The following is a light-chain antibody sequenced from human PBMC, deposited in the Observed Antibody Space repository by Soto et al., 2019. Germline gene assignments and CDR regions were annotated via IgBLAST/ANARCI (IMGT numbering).Light chain of an antibody. CDR1: TRDVGTYNR. V-gene: IGLV2-18*02. CDR2: EVI. CDR3: GSYTTSNTWV. Sequence: QSALTRPPSVSGSPGQSVTISCTGTTRDVGTYNRVSWYQQSPGTAPKLMIYEVINRPSGVPDRFSGSQSGNTASLTISGLQAEDEADYYCGSYTTSNTWVFGGGTKLTVL. J-gene: IGLJ3*02.